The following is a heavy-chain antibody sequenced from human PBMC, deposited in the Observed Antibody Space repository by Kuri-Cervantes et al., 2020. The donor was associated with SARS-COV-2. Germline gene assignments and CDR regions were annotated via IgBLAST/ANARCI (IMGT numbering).Heavy chain of an antibody. CDR2: IIPILGIA. CDR3: AADMAYCGGDCYSNYYYYYGMDV. Sequence: TVKVSCKASGGTFSSYTISWVRQAPGQGLEWMGRIIPILGIANYAQKFQGRVTITADKSTSTAYMELSSLRSEDTAVYYCAADMAYCGGDCYSNYYYYYGMDVWGQGTTVTVSS. V-gene: IGHV1-69*02. CDR1: GGTFSSYT. J-gene: IGHJ6*02. D-gene: IGHD2-21*02.